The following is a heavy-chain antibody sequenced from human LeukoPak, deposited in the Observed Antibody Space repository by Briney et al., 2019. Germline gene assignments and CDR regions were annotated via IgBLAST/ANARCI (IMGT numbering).Heavy chain of an antibody. CDR3: ARAAAVLFDY. CDR2: ISSSSSYI. V-gene: IGHV3-21*01. CDR1: GFTFSSYS. Sequence: GGSLRLSCAASGFTFSSYSMNWIRQAPGKGLEWVSSISSSSSYIYYADSVKGRFTISRDNAKNSLYLQMNSLRAEDTAVYYCARAAAVLFDYWGQGTLVTVSS. D-gene: IGHD6-13*01. J-gene: IGHJ4*02.